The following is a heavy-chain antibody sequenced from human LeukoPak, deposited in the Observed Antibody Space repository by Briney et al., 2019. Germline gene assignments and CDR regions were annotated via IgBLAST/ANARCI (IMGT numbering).Heavy chain of an antibody. Sequence: PGGSLRLSCAASGFTFDDYGMSWVRQAPGKGLEWVSGFNWNGGSTGYADSVKGRFTISRDNAKNSLYLQMNSLRAEDTALYYCARGRGVAGSLGYFDYWGQGTLVTVSS. CDR3: ARGRGVAGSLGYFDY. J-gene: IGHJ4*02. CDR2: FNWNGGST. D-gene: IGHD6-19*01. CDR1: GFTFDDYG. V-gene: IGHV3-20*04.